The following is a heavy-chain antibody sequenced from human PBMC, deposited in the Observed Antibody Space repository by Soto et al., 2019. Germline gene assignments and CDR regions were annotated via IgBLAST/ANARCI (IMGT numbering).Heavy chain of an antibody. CDR3: ARGGNIAVAGLDAFDI. CDR2: IIPIFGTA. V-gene: IGHV1-69*13. J-gene: IGHJ3*02. Sequence: ASVKVSCKASGGTFSSYAISWVRQAPGQGLEWLGGIIPIFGTANYAQKFQGRVTITADESTSTAYMELSSLRSEDTAVYYCARGGNIAVAGLDAFDIWGQGTMVTVSS. CDR1: GGTFSSYA. D-gene: IGHD6-19*01.